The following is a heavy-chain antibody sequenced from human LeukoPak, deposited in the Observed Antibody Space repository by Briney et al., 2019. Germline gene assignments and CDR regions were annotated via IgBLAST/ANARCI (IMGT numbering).Heavy chain of an antibody. J-gene: IGHJ6*02. CDR1: GFTFSSYW. CDR3: ARDQVTTLGFYYYGMDV. Sequence: GGSLRLSCAASGFTFSSYWMSWVRQAPGKGLEWVANIKQDGSEKYFVDSVEGRFTISRDNAKNSLYLQMNSLIAEDTAVYFCARDQVTTLGFYYYGMDVWGQGTTVTVTS. D-gene: IGHD4-11*01. V-gene: IGHV3-7*01. CDR2: IKQDGSEK.